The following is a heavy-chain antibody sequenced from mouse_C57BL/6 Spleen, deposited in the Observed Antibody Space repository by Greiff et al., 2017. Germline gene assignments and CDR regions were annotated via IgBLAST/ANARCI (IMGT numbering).Heavy chain of an antibody. Sequence: VQLQQSGPELVKPGASVKISCKASGYAFSSSWMNWVKQRPGKGLEWIGRIYPGDGDTNYNGKFKGKATLTADKSSSTAYMQLSSLTSEDSAVYFCAREDYGNLYYAMDYWGQGTSVTVSS. V-gene: IGHV1-82*01. CDR1: GYAFSSSW. J-gene: IGHJ4*01. CDR3: AREDYGNLYYAMDY. D-gene: IGHD2-1*01. CDR2: IYPGDGDT.